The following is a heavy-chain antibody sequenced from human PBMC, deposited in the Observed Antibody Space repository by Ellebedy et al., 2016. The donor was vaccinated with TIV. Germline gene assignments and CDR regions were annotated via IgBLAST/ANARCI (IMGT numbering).Heavy chain of an antibody. Sequence: MPSETLSLTCAVSGGSLSDNYWTWIRQPPGKGLEWIGYLYYTGSTNYNPSLRIRVTISVNTPRNHFSLKLSSVTAADTAVYYCVSSVSVDAFDLWGQGTMVTVSS. V-gene: IGHV4-59*01. CDR3: VSSVSVDAFDL. D-gene: IGHD3-10*01. CDR2: LYYTGST. J-gene: IGHJ3*01. CDR1: GGSLSDNY.